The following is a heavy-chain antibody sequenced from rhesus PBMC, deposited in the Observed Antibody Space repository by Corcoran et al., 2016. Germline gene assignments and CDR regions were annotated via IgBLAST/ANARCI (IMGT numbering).Heavy chain of an antibody. V-gene: IGHV4-93*02. CDR1: GGSISSSNW. J-gene: IGHJ5-2*02. Sequence: QVQLQESGPAVVKPSETLSLTCAVSGGSISSSNWWSWIRQSPGKGLEWIGGIYGSGESTEYNHALKSRVNISMDTAKNQFSLKRSSGTSPDTAVYYGARHADRITIFCLGTNSLDVWGRVVLVTVSS. CDR2: IYGSGEST. CDR3: ARHADRITIFCLGTNSLDV. D-gene: IGHD3-3*01.